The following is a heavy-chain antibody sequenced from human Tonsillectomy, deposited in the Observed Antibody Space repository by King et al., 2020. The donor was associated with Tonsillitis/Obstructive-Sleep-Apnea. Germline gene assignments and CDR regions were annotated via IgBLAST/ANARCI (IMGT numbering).Heavy chain of an antibody. D-gene: IGHD3-3*01. Sequence: VQLQESGPGLVKPSETLSLTCTVSGGSISSYYWSWIRQPPGKGLEWIGDIYYSGSTKYNPSLKSRVTISVDTSKNHFSLKLSSVTAADTAVYYCASYYDFWSGYPYWGQGTLVTVSS. CDR1: GGSISSYY. V-gene: IGHV4-59*01. CDR3: ASYYDFWSGYPY. CDR2: IYYSGST. J-gene: IGHJ4*02.